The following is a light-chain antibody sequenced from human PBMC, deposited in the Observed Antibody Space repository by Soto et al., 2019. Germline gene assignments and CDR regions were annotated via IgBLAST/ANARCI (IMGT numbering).Light chain of an antibody. CDR3: QHFGGTTFT. CDR1: QSVGSDY. Sequence: EIVLTQSPGTLSLSPGERATLSCRANQSVGSDYLAWYQQKPGQAPRILIFGASGRATGIPDRFSGSGSGTDFTLTISRLEPGDFAVYYCQHFGGTTFTFGQGTRLEIK. V-gene: IGKV3-20*01. CDR2: GAS. J-gene: IGKJ5*01.